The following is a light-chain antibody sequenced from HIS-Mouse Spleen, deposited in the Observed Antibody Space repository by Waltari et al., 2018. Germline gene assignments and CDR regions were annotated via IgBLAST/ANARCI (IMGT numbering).Light chain of an antibody. CDR1: ALPKKY. CDR2: EDS. V-gene: IGLV3-10*01. Sequence: SYELTQPPSVSVSPGQTARITCSGEALPKKYAYGYQHKSGQAPVLVIYEDSKRPSGIPERFSGSSSGTMATLTISGAQVEDEADYYCYSTDSSGNHRVFGGGTKLTVL. J-gene: IGLJ2*01. CDR3: YSTDSSGNHRV.